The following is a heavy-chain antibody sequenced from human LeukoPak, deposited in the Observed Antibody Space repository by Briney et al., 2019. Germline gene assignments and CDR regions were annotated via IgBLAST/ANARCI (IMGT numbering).Heavy chain of an antibody. CDR2: ITSSSTYI. CDR3: ARDPYSGSYGNDYYYYMDV. CDR1: GFTFSRYN. Sequence: GSLRLSCAASGFTFSRYNMNWVRQAPGEGLEWVSSITSSSTYIYYADSVKGRFTISRDNARNSLYLQMNSLRAEDTAVYYCARDPYSGSYGNDYYYYMDVWGKGTTVTISS. J-gene: IGHJ6*03. D-gene: IGHD1-26*01. V-gene: IGHV3-21*01.